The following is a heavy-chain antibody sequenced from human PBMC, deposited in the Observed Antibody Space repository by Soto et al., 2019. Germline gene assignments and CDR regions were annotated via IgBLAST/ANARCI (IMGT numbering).Heavy chain of an antibody. Sequence: EVQLVESGGGLVQPGGSLRLSCAASGFTFSSYSMNWVRQAPGKGLEWVSYISSSSSTIYYADSVKGRFTISRDNAKNTLYLQINRLRAEDTAVYYCAIEEGLLNSVDPWGQGTLVNVSS. CDR2: ISSSSSTI. CDR1: GFTFSSYS. CDR3: AIEEGLLNSVDP. D-gene: IGHD1-26*01. J-gene: IGHJ5*02. V-gene: IGHV3-48*01.